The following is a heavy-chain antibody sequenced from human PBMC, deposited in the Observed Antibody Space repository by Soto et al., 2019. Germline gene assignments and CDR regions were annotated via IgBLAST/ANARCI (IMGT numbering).Heavy chain of an antibody. CDR2: IYYSGST. CDR1: GGSISSGDYY. Sequence: SETLSLTCTVSGGSISSGDYYWSWIRQPPGKGLEWIGYIYYSGSTYYNPSLKSRVTISVDTSKNQFSLKLSSVTAADTAVYYCDRHFLWSPDAFDIWGQGTMVTVSS. D-gene: IGHD3-10*01. J-gene: IGHJ3*02. V-gene: IGHV4-30-4*01. CDR3: DRHFLWSPDAFDI.